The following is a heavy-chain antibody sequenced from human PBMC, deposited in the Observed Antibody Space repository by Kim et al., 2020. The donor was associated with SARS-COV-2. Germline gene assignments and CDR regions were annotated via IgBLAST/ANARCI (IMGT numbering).Heavy chain of an antibody. J-gene: IGHJ2*01. CDR2: ISGSGGIS. Sequence: GGSLRLSCAASRFTFSSFAMSWVRQAPGKGLEWVSGISGSGGISDTADSVKGRFTISRDNSKNTLYLQMNSLRAEDTAVYYCTTVSSGYYSAHWYFDLWG. CDR1: RFTFSSFA. V-gene: IGHV3-23*01. CDR3: TTVSSGYYSAHWYFDL. D-gene: IGHD3-22*01.